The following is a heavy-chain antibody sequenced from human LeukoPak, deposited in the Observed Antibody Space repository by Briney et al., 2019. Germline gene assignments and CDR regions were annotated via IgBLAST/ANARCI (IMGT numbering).Heavy chain of an antibody. CDR2: ISYDGINK. J-gene: IGHJ4*02. CDR3: ARGPYGSGSYYLY. V-gene: IGHV3-30-3*01. CDR1: GFTFSSSA. Sequence: GGSLRLSCVASGFTFSSSAMHWVRQAPGKGLEWVAVISYDGINKYYADSVKGRFTISRDNSKNTLYLQMNSLRAEDTAVYYCARGPYGSGSYYLYWGQGTLVTVSS. D-gene: IGHD3-10*01.